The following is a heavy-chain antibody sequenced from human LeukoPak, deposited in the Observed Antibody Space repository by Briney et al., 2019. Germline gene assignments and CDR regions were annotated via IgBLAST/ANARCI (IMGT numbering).Heavy chain of an antibody. V-gene: IGHV1-69*13. CDR1: GGTFSSYA. CDR2: IIPIFGTA. J-gene: IGHJ4*02. D-gene: IGHD4-23*01. Sequence: ASVKVSCKASGGTFSSYAISWVRQAPGQGLEWMGGIIPIFGTANYAQKFQGRVTITADESTSTAYMELSSLRSEDTAVYYCARDHPADYGGNSHYFDYWGQGTLVTVSS. CDR3: ARDHPADYGGNSHYFDY.